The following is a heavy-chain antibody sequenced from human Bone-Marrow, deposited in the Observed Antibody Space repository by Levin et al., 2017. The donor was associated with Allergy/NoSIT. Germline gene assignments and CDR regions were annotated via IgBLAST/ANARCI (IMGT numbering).Heavy chain of an antibody. CDR3: AREAYQGASNYFDY. J-gene: IGHJ4*02. CDR2: ISIDGGNK. D-gene: IGHD2-2*01. V-gene: IGHV3-30*04. CDR1: GFTFSSYA. Sequence: GGSLRLSCAASGFTFSSYAMHWVRQAPGKGLEWVAVISIDGGNKYYANSLKGRFTISRDNSKNALYLQMNSLRAEDTAVYYCAREAYQGASNYFDYWGQGTPVTVSS.